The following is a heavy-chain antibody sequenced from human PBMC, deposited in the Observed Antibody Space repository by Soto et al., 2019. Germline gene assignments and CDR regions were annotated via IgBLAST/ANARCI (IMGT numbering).Heavy chain of an antibody. V-gene: IGHV3-30*18. CDR3: AKGGRQWLVTSDFNY. Sequence: VQLVESGGGVVQPGRSLQLSCAASGFTFSDYAMHWVRQAPGKGLEWVAVVSHDGRNTHYADFVKGRFTISRDSSKNTVSLEMTSLRAEDTAVYYCAKGGRQWLVTSDFNYWGQGALVTVSS. CDR1: GFTFSDYA. CDR2: VSHDGRNT. J-gene: IGHJ4*02. D-gene: IGHD6-19*01.